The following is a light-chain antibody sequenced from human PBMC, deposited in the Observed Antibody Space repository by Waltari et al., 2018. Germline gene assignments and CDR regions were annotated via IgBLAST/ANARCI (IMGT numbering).Light chain of an antibody. Sequence: EIVLTQSPGTLSLSAGERATLSCMASQTLNNNYLAWYQQKPGQSPGLLIFVASKRATGVPARFSGSGSETDFTLTISRLEPEDFAMYYCQQYGSSPYSFGQGARVDFK. J-gene: IGKJ2*01. CDR3: QQYGSSPYS. CDR1: QTLNNNY. V-gene: IGKV3-20*01. CDR2: VAS.